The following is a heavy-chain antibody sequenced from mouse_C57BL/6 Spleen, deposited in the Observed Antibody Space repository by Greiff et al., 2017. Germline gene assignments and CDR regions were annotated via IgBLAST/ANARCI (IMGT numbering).Heavy chain of an antibody. CDR3: ARNPCYYGSSPAMDY. J-gene: IGHJ4*01. D-gene: IGHD1-1*01. Sequence: VQLKQPGAELVKPGASVKLSCKASGYTFTSSWMHWVKQRPGQGLEWIGMIDPKNGSTNYNEKFKGKATMTADKSSSTAYQQLRSLTSEDSAVYYCARNPCYYGSSPAMDYWGQGTSVTVSS. CDR1: GYTFTSSW. CDR2: IDPKNGST. V-gene: IGHV1-64*01.